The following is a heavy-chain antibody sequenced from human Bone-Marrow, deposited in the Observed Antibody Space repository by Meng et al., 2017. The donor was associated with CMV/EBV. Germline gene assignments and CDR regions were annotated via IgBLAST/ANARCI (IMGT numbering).Heavy chain of an antibody. CDR3: ARGGVVVNGAPFDY. D-gene: IGHD3-22*01. CDR1: GGSFSGYY. CDR2: INHSGST. V-gene: IGHV4-34*01. J-gene: IGHJ4*02. Sequence: QVQRQQWGAGLLKPSETLSLTRAVYGGSFSGYYWSWIRQPPGKGLEWIGEINHSGSTNYNPSLKSRVTISVDTSKNQFSLKLSSVTAADTAVYYCARGGVVVNGAPFDYWGQGTLVTVSS.